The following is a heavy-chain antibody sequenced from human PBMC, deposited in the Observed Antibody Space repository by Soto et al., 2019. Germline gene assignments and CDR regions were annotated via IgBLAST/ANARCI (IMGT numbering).Heavy chain of an antibody. CDR3: ARVWDGGTPFDY. Sequence: QVQLVQSGAEVKKPGASVKVSCKASGYTFTNYDINWVRQATGQGLEWMGWMNPNSGNTGCAQKFQGRVTMTRNTSISTAYMELSSLRSEDTAMYYCARVWDGGTPFDYWGQGTLVTVSS. J-gene: IGHJ4*02. V-gene: IGHV1-8*01. CDR2: MNPNSGNT. D-gene: IGHD1-1*01. CDR1: GYTFTNYD.